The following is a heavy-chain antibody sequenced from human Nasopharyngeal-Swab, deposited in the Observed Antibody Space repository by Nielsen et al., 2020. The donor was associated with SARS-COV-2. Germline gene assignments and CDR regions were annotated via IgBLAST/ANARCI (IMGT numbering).Heavy chain of an antibody. D-gene: IGHD6-19*01. V-gene: IGHV4-30-4*01. Sequence: WIRQPPGKGLEWIGYIYYSGSTYYNPSLKSRVTISVDTSKNQFSLKLSSVTAADTAVYYCARAGYSSGWYVWFDPWGQGTLVTVSS. CDR3: ARAGYSSGWYVWFDP. CDR2: IYYSGST. J-gene: IGHJ5*02.